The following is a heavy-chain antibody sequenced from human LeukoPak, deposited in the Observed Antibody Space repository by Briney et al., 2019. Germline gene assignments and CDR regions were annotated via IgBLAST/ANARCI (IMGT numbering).Heavy chain of an antibody. CDR2: MYYSGST. CDR1: GASISNYY. D-gene: IGHD1-26*01. Sequence: SETLSLTCTVSGASISNYYWSWIRQPPGKGLDWIAYMYYSGSTNYNPSLKSRVTISLDTSKNQFSLKLSSVTAADTAVYYCAGGGSIVGTTPHDTFDIWGQGTMVTVSS. J-gene: IGHJ3*02. V-gene: IGHV4-59*01. CDR3: AGGGSIVGTTPHDTFDI.